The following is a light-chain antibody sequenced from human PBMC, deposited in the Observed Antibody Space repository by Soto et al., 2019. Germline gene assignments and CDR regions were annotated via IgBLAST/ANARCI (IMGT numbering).Light chain of an antibody. CDR1: QSVSSN. Sequence: EIVMTQSPATLSVSPGERATLSCRASQSVSSNLAWYQQKPGQAPRLLIYGASTRATRIPARFSGSGSGTVFTLTISSLQSEDFAVYYCQQYNNWPPLTFGGGTKVEIK. CDR3: QQYNNWPPLT. V-gene: IGKV3-15*01. J-gene: IGKJ4*01. CDR2: GAS.